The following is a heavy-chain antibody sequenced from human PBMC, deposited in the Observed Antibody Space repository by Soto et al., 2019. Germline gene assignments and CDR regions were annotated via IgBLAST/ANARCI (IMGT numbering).Heavy chain of an antibody. CDR2: LSGSGTST. D-gene: IGHD6-19*01. V-gene: IGHV3-23*01. J-gene: IGHJ4*02. CDR1: GFSFVNYA. CDR3: AKATTNGGWFNPFDS. Sequence: VGSLRLSCAASGFSFVNYAMNWVRQAPGKGLEWVSGLSGSGTSTYYADSVKGRFTISRDNSRDTLFLQMNSLTADDTAVYYCAKATTNGGWFNPFDSWGQGALVTVSS.